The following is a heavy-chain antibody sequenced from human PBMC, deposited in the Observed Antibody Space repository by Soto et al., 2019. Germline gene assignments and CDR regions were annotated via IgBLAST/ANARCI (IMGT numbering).Heavy chain of an antibody. CDR2: IDPSDSYT. J-gene: IGHJ6*02. CDR1: GYSFTSYW. CDR3: ARQYPVWSGYYGGYYGMDV. V-gene: IGHV5-10-1*01. Sequence: PGESLKISCKGSGYSFTSYWISWVRQMPGKGLEWMGRIDPSDSYTNYSPSFQGHVTISADKSISTAYLQWSSLKASDTAMYYCARQYPVWSGYYGGYYGMDVWGQGTTVTVSS. D-gene: IGHD3-3*01.